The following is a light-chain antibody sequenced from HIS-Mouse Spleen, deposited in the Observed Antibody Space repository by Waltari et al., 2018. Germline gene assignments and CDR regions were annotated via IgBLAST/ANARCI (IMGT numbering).Light chain of an antibody. Sequence: SYVLTQTPSVSVAPGQTARITWGGNQIGSKSGHWYQQNPGQAPVLVVYDDSNRPSGLPERFSGSNSGNTATLTISRVEAGDEADYYCQVWDSSSDHYVFGTGTKVTVL. CDR2: DDS. CDR1: QIGSKS. J-gene: IGLJ1*01. V-gene: IGLV3-21*02. CDR3: QVWDSSSDHYV.